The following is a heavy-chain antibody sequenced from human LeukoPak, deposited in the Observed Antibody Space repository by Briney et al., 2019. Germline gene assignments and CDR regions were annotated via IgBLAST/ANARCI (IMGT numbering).Heavy chain of an antibody. D-gene: IGHD4-23*01. Sequence: GGSLRLSCAASGFTFSSYSMNWVRQAPGKGLEWVSSISSSSSYIYYADSVKGRFTISRDNAKNSLYLQMNSLRAEDTAVYYCARRRRWDYGGNPSRPNAFDIWGQGTMVTVSS. CDR2: ISSSSSYI. CDR1: GFTFSSYS. V-gene: IGHV3-21*01. J-gene: IGHJ3*02. CDR3: ARRRRWDYGGNPSRPNAFDI.